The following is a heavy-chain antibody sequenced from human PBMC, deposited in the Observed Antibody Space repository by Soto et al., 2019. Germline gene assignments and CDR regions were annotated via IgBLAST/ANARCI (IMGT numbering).Heavy chain of an antibody. CDR3: AFGNLSYYFDF. V-gene: IGHV3-33*01. CDR1: GFTFSCFV. CDR2: IWYDGSDK. Sequence: GGSLRRSCAASGFTFSCFVMHWVRQAPGKGLEWVAIIWYDGSDKCYADSVKGRFTISRDNSKNTLYLQMNSLRAEDTAVYHCAFGNLSYYFDFWGQGTPVTVSS. J-gene: IGHJ4*02. D-gene: IGHD3-16*01.